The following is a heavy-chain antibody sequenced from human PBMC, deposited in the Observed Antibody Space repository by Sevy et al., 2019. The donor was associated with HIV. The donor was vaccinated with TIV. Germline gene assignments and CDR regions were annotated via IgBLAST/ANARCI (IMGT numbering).Heavy chain of an antibody. CDR1: GFSFSIYW. Sequence: GGSLRLSCAASGFSFSIYWMSWVRQAPGKGLEWVGFMRSKAFAGTTEYAASVKGRFTISTDDSKASAHLQMNSLRAEDTGVYYCIRSRQLGYTAMVPDYWGQGTLVTVSS. V-gene: IGHV3-49*04. CDR3: IRSRQLGYTAMVPDY. CDR2: MRSKAFAGTT. D-gene: IGHD5-18*01. J-gene: IGHJ4*02.